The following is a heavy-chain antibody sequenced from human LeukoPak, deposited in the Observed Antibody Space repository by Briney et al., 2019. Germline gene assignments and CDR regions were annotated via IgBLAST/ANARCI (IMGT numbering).Heavy chain of an antibody. J-gene: IGHJ4*02. CDR3: ARVWDVGYSSSWYVFPDY. V-gene: IGHV3-30-3*01. CDR2: ISYDGSNK. D-gene: IGHD6-13*01. CDR1: GFTFSSYA. Sequence: GRSLRLSCAASGFTFSSYAMHWVRQAPGEGLEWVAVISYDGSNKYYADSVKGRFTISRDNSKNTLYLQMNSLRAEDTAVYYCARVWDVGYSSSWYVFPDYWGQGTLVTVSS.